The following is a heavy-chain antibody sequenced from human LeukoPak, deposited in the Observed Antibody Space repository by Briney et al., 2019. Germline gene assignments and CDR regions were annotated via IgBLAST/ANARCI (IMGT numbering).Heavy chain of an antibody. CDR1: GFTFSHYG. CDR2: ISGSGGST. CDR3: AKAGYSYGHIDY. V-gene: IGHV3-23*01. J-gene: IGHJ4*02. D-gene: IGHD5-18*01. Sequence: GGSLRLSCAASGFTFSHYGMTWVRQAPGKGLEWVSAISGSGGSTYYAGSVKGRFTISRDNSKNTLYLQMNSLRADDTAVYYCAKAGYSYGHIDYWGQGTLVTVSS.